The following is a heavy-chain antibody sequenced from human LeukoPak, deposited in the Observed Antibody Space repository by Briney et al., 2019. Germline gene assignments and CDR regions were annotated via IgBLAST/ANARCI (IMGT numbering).Heavy chain of an antibody. CDR3: ARLIPAYYDILTGYLRADAFDI. D-gene: IGHD3-9*01. V-gene: IGHV3-21*01. J-gene: IGHJ3*02. CDR2: ISSSSSYI. Sequence: GGSLRLSCVASGFTFSSYSMNWVRQAPGKGLEWVSSISSSSSYIYYADSVKGRFTISRDNAKNSLYLQMNSLRAEDTAVYYCARLIPAYYDILTGYLRADAFDIWGQGTMVTVSS. CDR1: GFTFSSYS.